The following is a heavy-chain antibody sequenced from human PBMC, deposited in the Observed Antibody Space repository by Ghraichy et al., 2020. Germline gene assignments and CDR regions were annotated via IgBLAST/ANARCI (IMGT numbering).Heavy chain of an antibody. CDR1: GFTFSSYA. CDR2: ISGSGGSA. J-gene: IGHJ6*02. V-gene: IGHV3-23*01. CDR3: AKGGSSSNYYYYGMDV. Sequence: GGSLRLSCAASGFTFSSYAMSWVRQAPGKGLEWVSAISGSGGSAYYADSVKGRFTISRDNSKNTLYLQMNSLRAEDTAVYYCAKGGSSSNYYYYGMDVWGQGTTVTVSS. D-gene: IGHD6-6*01.